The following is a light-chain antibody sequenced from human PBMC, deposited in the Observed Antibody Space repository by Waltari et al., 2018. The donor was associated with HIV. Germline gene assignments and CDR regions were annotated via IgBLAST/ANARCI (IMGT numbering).Light chain of an antibody. J-gene: IGKJ1*01. CDR3: LQGNNNPPT. Sequence: AIQMTQSPSSLSASVGDRVTITCRASQDIRNGLGWYQQKPGKAPNLLIYSASTLQRGVPSRFSGSGSGRDFTLTISSLQPEDFATYYCLQGNNNPPTFGLGTKVEIK. V-gene: IGKV1-6*01. CDR2: SAS. CDR1: QDIRNG.